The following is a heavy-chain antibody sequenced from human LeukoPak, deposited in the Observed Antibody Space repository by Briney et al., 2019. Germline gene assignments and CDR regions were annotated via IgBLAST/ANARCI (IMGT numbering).Heavy chain of an antibody. J-gene: IGHJ4*02. V-gene: IGHV3-21*01. D-gene: IGHD6-19*01. Sequence: KPRGSLKLCCAASGFTFNMYSMNWVGQAPGKGLEWVSSISSSSSYIYYAGSVKGRFTISRDNAKNSLYLQMNSLRAEDTAVYYCVRDCCGWSFDYWGQG. CDR3: VRDCCGWSFDY. CDR2: ISSSSSYI. CDR1: GFTFNMYS.